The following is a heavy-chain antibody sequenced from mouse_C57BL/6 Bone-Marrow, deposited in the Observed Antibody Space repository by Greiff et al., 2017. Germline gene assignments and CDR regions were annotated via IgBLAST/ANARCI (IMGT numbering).Heavy chain of an antibody. CDR1: GYTFTSYW. D-gene: IGHD1-1*01. Sequence: VQLQQPGAELVKPGASVKLSCKASGYTFTSYWMHWVKQRPGQGLEWIGMIHPNSGSTNYNEKFKSKATLTVDKSSSTAYMQLSSLTSEDAAVYYCASHYGSRREAMDDWGQGTSVTVSS. CDR3: ASHYGSRREAMDD. V-gene: IGHV1-64*01. CDR2: IHPNSGST. J-gene: IGHJ4*01.